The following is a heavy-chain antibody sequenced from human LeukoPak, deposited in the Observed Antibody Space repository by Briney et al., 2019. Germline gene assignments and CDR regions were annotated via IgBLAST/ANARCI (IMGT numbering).Heavy chain of an antibody. Sequence: GTSVKVSCKASGFTFTSSAVQWVRQARGQRLEWIGWIVVGSGNTNYAQKFQERVTITRDMPTSTAYMELSSLRSEDTAVYYCAAGNYYHSSGYDYWCQGTLVTVPS. V-gene: IGHV1-58*01. CDR2: IVVGSGNT. J-gene: IGHJ4*02. CDR1: GFTFTSSA. D-gene: IGHD3-22*01. CDR3: AAGNYYHSSGYDY.